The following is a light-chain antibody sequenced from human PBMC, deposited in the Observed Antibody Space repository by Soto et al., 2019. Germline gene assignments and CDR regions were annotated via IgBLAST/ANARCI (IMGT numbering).Light chain of an antibody. CDR1: SSDVGSYNL. J-gene: IGLJ1*01. Sequence: QSALTQPASVSGSPGQSITISCTGASSDVGSYNLVSWYQQHPGKAPKLMIYEGSKRPSGVSNRFSGSKSGNTASLTISGLQAEDEADYYCSSYAGSLYVFGTGTKVT. V-gene: IGLV2-23*01. CDR3: SSYAGSLYV. CDR2: EGS.